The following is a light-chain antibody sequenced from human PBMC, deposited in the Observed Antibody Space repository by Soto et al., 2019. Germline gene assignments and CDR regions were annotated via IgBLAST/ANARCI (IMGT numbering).Light chain of an antibody. CDR3: QQCNTPFT. Sequence: DIQITQSPSTLSASVGDRVAITCRASQNIGSRLAWYQQKPDEAPKLLIYDASSLESGVPLRFGGSGSGTDFTLIISSLQPDDFATYYCQQCNTPFTFGGGTKV. CDR1: QNIGSR. CDR2: DAS. J-gene: IGKJ4*01. V-gene: IGKV1-5*01.